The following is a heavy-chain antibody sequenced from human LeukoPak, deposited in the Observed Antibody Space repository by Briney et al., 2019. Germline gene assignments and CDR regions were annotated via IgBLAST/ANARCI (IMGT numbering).Heavy chain of an antibody. CDR1: GVALSNYS. V-gene: IGHV3-23*01. J-gene: IGHJ4*02. D-gene: IGHD3-22*01. Sequence: GGSLRLSCPVSGVALSNYSMSWVRQAPGKGLEWVAGITGRGGRTIYADSVKGRFTIYKKNPKHTLYMQMNRLRAQDTAVYFCAKRGVVIRVILVGFHKEAYYFDSWGQGALVTVSS. CDR3: AKRGVVIRVILVGFHKEAYYFDS. CDR2: ITGRGGRT.